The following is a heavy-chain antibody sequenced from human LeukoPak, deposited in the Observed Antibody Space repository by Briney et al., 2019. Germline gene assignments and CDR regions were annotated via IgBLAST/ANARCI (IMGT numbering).Heavy chain of an antibody. CDR3: ARGRWLVRGWFDH. CDR2: ISAYNGNT. J-gene: IGHJ5*02. CDR1: GYTFTSYG. D-gene: IGHD6-19*01. Sequence: GASVKVSCKASGYTFTSYGISWVRQAPGQGLEWMGWISAYNGNTNYAQKLQGRVTMTTDTSTRTSYMEMRSVTSDDTAVYYCARGRWLVRGWFDHWGQGTLVTVSS. V-gene: IGHV1-18*01.